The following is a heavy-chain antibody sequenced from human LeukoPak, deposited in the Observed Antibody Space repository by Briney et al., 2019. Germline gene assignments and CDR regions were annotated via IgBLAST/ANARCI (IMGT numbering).Heavy chain of an antibody. D-gene: IGHD6-13*01. CDR3: ARDLQQLVSNWFYP. CDR1: GGSIRSYY. J-gene: IGHJ5*02. CDR2: IYTSGST. Sequence: SETLSLTCTDSGGSIRSYYWSWIRQPARKGLEWIERIYTSGSTNYNPSLKSRVTMSVDTSKNQFSLKLSSVTAADTAVYYCARDLQQLVSNWFYPWGQGTLVTVSS. V-gene: IGHV4-4*07.